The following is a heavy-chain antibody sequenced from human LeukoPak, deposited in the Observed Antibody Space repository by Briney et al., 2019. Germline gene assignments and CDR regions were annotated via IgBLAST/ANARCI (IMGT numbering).Heavy chain of an antibody. V-gene: IGHV4-34*01. CDR2: INHSGST. J-gene: IGHJ5*02. D-gene: IGHD3-10*01. CDR3: ARGRYYGSGSYGNWFDP. Sequence: SETLSLTCAVHGGSFSGYYWSWIRQPPGKGLEWIGEINHSGSTNYNPSLKSRVTISVDTSKNQFSLKLSSVTAADTAVYYCARGRYYGSGSYGNWFDPWGQGTLVTVSS. CDR1: GGSFSGYY.